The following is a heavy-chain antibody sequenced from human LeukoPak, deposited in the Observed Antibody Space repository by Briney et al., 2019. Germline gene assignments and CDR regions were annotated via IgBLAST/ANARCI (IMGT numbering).Heavy chain of an antibody. Sequence: GGPLRLSCAPSGFTFSNHSMNWLRQAAGKGLEWVSSISSSSTCIYYPDSVKGRFIISIDNANKSPSLQMNTLPTNDTAVYYCARDSGNDSTLKRGFDYWGQGTLVTVSS. CDR3: ARDSGNDSTLKRGFDY. CDR2: ISSSSTCI. J-gene: IGHJ4*02. CDR1: GFTFSNHS. V-gene: IGHV3-21*01. D-gene: IGHD3-22*01.